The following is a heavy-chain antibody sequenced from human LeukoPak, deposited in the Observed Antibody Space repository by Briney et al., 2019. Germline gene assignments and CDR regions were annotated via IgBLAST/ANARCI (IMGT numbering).Heavy chain of an antibody. D-gene: IGHD5-18*01. CDR3: ARVWDTAMATGFDY. Sequence: PSETLSLTCNVSGGSISNYYWSWIRQPPGKGLEWIGYIYYSGSTNYNPSLKSRVTISVDTSKNQFSLKLSSVTAADTAVYYCARVWDTAMATGFDYWGRGTLVTVSS. V-gene: IGHV4-59*01. CDR2: IYYSGST. CDR1: GGSISNYY. J-gene: IGHJ4*02.